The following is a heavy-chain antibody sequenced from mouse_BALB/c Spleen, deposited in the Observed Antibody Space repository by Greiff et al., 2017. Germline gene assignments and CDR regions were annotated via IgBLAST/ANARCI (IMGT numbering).Heavy chain of an antibody. CDR2: IWAGGST. Sequence: VQLQQSGPGLVAPSQSLSITCTVSGFSLTSYGVHWVRQPPGKGLEWLGVIWAGGSTNYNSALMSRLSISKDNSKSQVFLKMNSLQTDDTAMYYCASYYGTPYFDVWGAGTTVTVSS. V-gene: IGHV2-9*02. D-gene: IGHD1-1*01. CDR1: GFSLTSYG. J-gene: IGHJ1*01. CDR3: ASYYGTPYFDV.